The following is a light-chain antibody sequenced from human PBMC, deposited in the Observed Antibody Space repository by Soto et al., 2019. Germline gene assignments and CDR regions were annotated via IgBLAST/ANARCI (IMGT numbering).Light chain of an antibody. Sequence: EIVLTQSPATLSVSPGERATLSCRASESVSRNLAWYQQKPGQAPRLLIYDASNRATGIPARFSGSGSGTDFTLTISSLEPEDFAVYYCQQRSNWPSFGQGTKVDI. CDR3: QQRSNWPS. CDR2: DAS. V-gene: IGKV3-11*01. J-gene: IGKJ1*01. CDR1: ESVSRN.